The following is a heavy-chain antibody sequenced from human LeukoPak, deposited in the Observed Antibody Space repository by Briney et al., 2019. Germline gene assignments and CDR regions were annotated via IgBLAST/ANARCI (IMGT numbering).Heavy chain of an antibody. V-gene: IGHV3-11*01. CDR2: ISSSGSTI. CDR1: GFTFSDYY. Sequence: GGSLRLSCAASGFTFSDYYMSWIRQAPGKGLEWVSYISSSGSTIYYADSVKGRFTISRDNAKDSLYLQMNSLRAEDTAVYYCARAPPPDYGDYQQDFDYWGQGTLVTVSS. CDR3: ARAPPPDYGDYQQDFDY. J-gene: IGHJ4*02. D-gene: IGHD4-17*01.